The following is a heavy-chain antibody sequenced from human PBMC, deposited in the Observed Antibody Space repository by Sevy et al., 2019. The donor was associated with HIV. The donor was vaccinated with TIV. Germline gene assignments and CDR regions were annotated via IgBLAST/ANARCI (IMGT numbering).Heavy chain of an antibody. CDR2: ISNTGTTR. J-gene: IGHJ4*02. CDR3: ARDLPPSATTAAHLDY. CDR1: GFTFSSYE. V-gene: IGHV3-48*03. Sequence: GGSLRLSCAASGFTFSSYEMNWVRQAPGKGLEWVSYISNTGTTRSYSDSVRGRFTSSRDNAGNSLYLQMKSLRAEDTAVYYCARDLPPSATTAAHLDYWGQGTLVTVSS. D-gene: IGHD4-17*01.